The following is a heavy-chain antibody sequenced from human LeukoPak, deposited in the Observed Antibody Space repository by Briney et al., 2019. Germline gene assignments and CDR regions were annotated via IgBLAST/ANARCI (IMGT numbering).Heavy chain of an antibody. J-gene: IGHJ6*02. CDR2: TKSKTDGGTT. V-gene: IGHV3-15*01. CDR1: GFSFSNAW. CDR3: TSTRIASRPDYYYYGMDV. D-gene: IGHD6-6*01. Sequence: GGSLRLSCAASGFSFSNAWMSWVRQAPGKGLEWVGRTKSKTDGGTTDYAAPVKGRFTISRDDSKNTLYLQMNSPKTEDTAVYYCTSTRIASRPDYYYYGMDVWGQGTTVTVSS.